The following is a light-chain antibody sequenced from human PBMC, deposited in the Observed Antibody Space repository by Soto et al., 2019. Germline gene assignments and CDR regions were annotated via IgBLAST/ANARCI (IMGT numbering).Light chain of an antibody. Sequence: QSALTQPASVSGSPGQSITISCTGTTGDIGTYNYVSWYQHHPDKAPRLMIYEVSNRPSGVSNRFSGSKSGNKASLTISGLQAEGQADYYCTAFTNSRTVVFGGGTKLTVL. CDR2: EVS. V-gene: IGLV2-14*01. J-gene: IGLJ3*02. CDR3: TAFTNSRTVV. CDR1: TGDIGTYNY.